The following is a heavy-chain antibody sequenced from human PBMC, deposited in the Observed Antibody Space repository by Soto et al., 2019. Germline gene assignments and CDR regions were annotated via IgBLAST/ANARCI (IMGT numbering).Heavy chain of an antibody. J-gene: IGHJ6*02. Sequence: GGSLRLSCAASGFTFSSYAMHWVRQAPGKGLEWVAVISYDGSNKYYADSVKGRFTISRDNSKNTLYLQMNSLRAEDTAVYYCARGTSYYDFWSGYLPYGMDVWGQGTTVTVPS. CDR1: GFTFSSYA. D-gene: IGHD3-3*01. V-gene: IGHV3-30-3*01. CDR3: ARGTSYYDFWSGYLPYGMDV. CDR2: ISYDGSNK.